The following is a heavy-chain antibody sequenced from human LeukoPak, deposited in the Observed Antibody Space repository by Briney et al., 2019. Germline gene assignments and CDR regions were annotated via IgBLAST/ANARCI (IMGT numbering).Heavy chain of an antibody. CDR2: ISWDGGST. V-gene: IGHV3-43*01. D-gene: IGHD6-6*01. CDR1: GFTFDDYT. J-gene: IGHJ3*02. Sequence: GGSLRLSCAASGFTFDDYTMHWIRQAPGKGLEWVSLISWDGGSTHYADSVKGRFTISRDNSKNSLYLQMNSLRTEDTALYYCAKGDRIVARDAFDIWGQGTMVTVSS. CDR3: AKGDRIVARDAFDI.